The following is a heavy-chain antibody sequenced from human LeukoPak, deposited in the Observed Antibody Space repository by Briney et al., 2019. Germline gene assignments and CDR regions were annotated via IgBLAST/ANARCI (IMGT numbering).Heavy chain of an antibody. V-gene: IGHV3-48*03. Sequence: GGSLRLSCAASGFTFSSYEMNWVRQAPGKGLEWVSYISSSGSTIYYADSVKGRFTISRDNSKNTLYLQMNSLRAEDTAVYYCAKGGATVTTRGANWYFDLWGRGTLVTVSS. CDR2: ISSSGSTI. CDR1: GFTFSSYE. D-gene: IGHD4-17*01. CDR3: AKGGATVTTRGANWYFDL. J-gene: IGHJ2*01.